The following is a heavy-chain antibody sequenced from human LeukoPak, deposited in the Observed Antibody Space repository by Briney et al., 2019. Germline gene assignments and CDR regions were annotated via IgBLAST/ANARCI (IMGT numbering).Heavy chain of an antibody. D-gene: IGHD3-22*01. CDR2: IRYDGSNK. CDR1: GFTFSGYW. CDR3: AKNLYYYDSSGHLFDY. V-gene: IGHV3-30*02. Sequence: GGSLRLSCAASGFTFSGYWMSWVRQAPGKGLEWVAFIRYDGSNKYYADSVKGRFTISRDNSKNTLYLQMNSLRAEDTAVYYCAKNLYYYDSSGHLFDYWGQGTLVTVSS. J-gene: IGHJ4*02.